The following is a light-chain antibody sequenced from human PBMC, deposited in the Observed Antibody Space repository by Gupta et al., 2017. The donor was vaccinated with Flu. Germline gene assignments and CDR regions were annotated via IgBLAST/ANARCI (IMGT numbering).Light chain of an antibody. V-gene: IGKV1-39*01. CDR3: QQSYSTPYS. J-gene: IGKJ2*03. CDR2: AAS. CDR1: QTISNY. Sequence: DIQMTQSPSSLSASVGDRVTITCRASQTISNYLNWYQQRPGKAPKVLIYAASNLQSGVPSRFSGSGPGTDFTLTISSLQPEDFAAYYCQQSYSTPYSFGQGTNLEIK.